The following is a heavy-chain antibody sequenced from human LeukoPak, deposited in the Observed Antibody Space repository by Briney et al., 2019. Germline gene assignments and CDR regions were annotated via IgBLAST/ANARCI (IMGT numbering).Heavy chain of an antibody. J-gene: IGHJ6*03. D-gene: IGHD1-14*01. CDR2: IYTSGST. CDR1: GGSISSGSYY. V-gene: IGHV4-61*02. CDR3: ARTKKPTSPSYYYYYMDV. Sequence: PSETLSLTCTVSGGSISSGSYYWSWIRQPAGKGLEWIGRIYTSGSTNYNPSLKSRVTISVDTSKNQFSLKLSSVTAADTAVYYCARTKKPTSPSYYYYYMDVWGKGTTVTISS.